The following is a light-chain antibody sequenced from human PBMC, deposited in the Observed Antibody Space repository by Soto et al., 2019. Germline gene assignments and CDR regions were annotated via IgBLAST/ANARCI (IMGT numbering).Light chain of an antibody. CDR1: QSVSSSY. V-gene: IGKV3-20*01. CDR2: GAS. CDR3: QQYGSSSYT. J-gene: IGKJ2*01. Sequence: EIVLTQSPGTLSLSPGDRATLSCRASQSVSSSYLAWYQQKPGQAPRLLIYGASRRSTGIPDRFSGSGSGTDFTLTISRLEPEDFAVYYCQQYGSSSYTFGQGTKLEIK.